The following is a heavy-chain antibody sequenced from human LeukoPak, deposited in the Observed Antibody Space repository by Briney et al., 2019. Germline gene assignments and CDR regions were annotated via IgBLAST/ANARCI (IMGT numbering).Heavy chain of an antibody. V-gene: IGHV4-38-2*01. CDR3: ARYRYYRYYFDY. CDR2: IYHSGST. Sequence: GSLRLSCAASGFTFSSYEMNWVRQAPGKGLEWIGSIYHSGSTYYNPSLKSRVTISVDTSKNQFSLKLSSVTAADTAVYYCARYRYYRYYFDYWGQGTLVTVSS. CDR1: GFTFSSYE. J-gene: IGHJ4*02. D-gene: IGHD3-10*01.